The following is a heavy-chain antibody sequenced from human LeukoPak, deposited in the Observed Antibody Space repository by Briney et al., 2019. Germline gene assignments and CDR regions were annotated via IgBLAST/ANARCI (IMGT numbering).Heavy chain of an antibody. V-gene: IGHV4-4*08. CDR3: ARAEGYCSGGSCGYYYYYYMDV. J-gene: IGHJ6*03. Sequence: PSETLSLTCTVSGGSISSYYWSWIRQPPGKGLEWIGRIYTSGSTNYSPSLKSRVTISVDTSKNQFSLKLSSVTAADTAVYYCARAEGYCSGGSCGYYYYYYMDVWGKGTTVTISS. CDR1: GGSISSYY. CDR2: IYTSGST. D-gene: IGHD2-15*01.